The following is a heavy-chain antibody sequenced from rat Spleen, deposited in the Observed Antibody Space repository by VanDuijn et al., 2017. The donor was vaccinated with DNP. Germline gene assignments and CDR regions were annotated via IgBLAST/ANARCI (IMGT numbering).Heavy chain of an antibody. CDR2: INRGSGGT. D-gene: IGHD4-3*01. CDR1: GYTFTSYY. CDR3: ARSWVGVRGIWFAF. J-gene: IGHJ3*01. Sequence: QVQLQQSGAELAKPGSSVMISCRASGYTFTSYYIGWIKQTTGQGLEYIGYINRGSGGTNYNEKFKGKATLTVGKSSSTAFMQLSSLTPDDSAVYYCARSWVGVRGIWFAFWGQGTLVTVSS. V-gene: IGHV1-43*01.